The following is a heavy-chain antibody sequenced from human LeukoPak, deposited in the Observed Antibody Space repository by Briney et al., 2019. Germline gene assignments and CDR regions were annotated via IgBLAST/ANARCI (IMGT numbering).Heavy chain of an antibody. D-gene: IGHD3-3*01. Sequence: GGSLRLSCAASGFTFSSYAMHWVRQAPGKGLEWVAVISYDGSNKYYADSVKGRFTISRDNSKNTPYLQMNSLRAEDTAVYYCAKTERPYDFWSGPSDYWGQGTLVTVSS. CDR2: ISYDGSNK. CDR1: GFTFSSYA. J-gene: IGHJ4*02. V-gene: IGHV3-30-3*02. CDR3: AKTERPYDFWSGPSDY.